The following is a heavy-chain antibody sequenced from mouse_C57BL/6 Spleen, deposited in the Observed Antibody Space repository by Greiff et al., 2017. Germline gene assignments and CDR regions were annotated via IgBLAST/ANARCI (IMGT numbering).Heavy chain of an antibody. CDR3: ARKGYDYDEEGYYFDY. D-gene: IGHD2-4*01. Sequence: VQLQQSGPGLVKPSQSLSLTCSVTGYSITSGYYWNWIRQFPGNKLEWMGYIRYDGSTNYNPSLKNRISITRDTSKNQFFLKLNSVTTEDTATYYCARKGYDYDEEGYYFDYWGQGTTLTVSS. CDR1: GYSITSGYY. J-gene: IGHJ2*01. CDR2: IRYDGST. V-gene: IGHV3-6*01.